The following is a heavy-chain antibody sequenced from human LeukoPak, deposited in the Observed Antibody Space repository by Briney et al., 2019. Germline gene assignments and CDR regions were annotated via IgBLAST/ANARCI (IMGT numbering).Heavy chain of an antibody. V-gene: IGHV1-46*01. Sequence: ASVNVSCKASGYTFTSYYMHWVRQAPGQGLEWMGIINPSGGSTSYALKFQGRVTMTRDTSTSTVYMELSSLRSEDTAVYYCARGAYSGGGDEDFDYWGQGTLVTVSS. CDR3: ARGAYSGGGDEDFDY. CDR2: INPSGGST. CDR1: GYTFTSYY. D-gene: IGHD2-21*02. J-gene: IGHJ4*02.